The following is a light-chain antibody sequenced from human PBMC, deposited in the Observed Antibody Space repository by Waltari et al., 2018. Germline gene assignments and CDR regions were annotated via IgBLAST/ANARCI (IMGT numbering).Light chain of an antibody. CDR3: SSYTRRSYWV. V-gene: IGLV2-14*01. Sequence: QSALTQPASVSGSPGQSITISCTGTSRDVGFYDFVSWFQQHPGKAPQVMIYKVNNRPSGVSNRFSGSKSANTASLTISGLQAEDEADYYCSSYTRRSYWVFGGGTQLTVL. CDR2: KVN. J-gene: IGLJ3*02. CDR1: SRDVGFYDF.